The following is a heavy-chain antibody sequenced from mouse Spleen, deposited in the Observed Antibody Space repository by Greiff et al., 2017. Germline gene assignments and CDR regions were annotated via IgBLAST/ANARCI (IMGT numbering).Heavy chain of an antibody. J-gene: IGHJ4*01. Sequence: VKLQESGAELARPGASVKLSCKASGYTFTSYGISWVKQRTGQGLEWIGEIYPRSGNTYYNEKFKGKATLTADKSSSTAYMELRSLTSEDSAVYFCARKNYPLAMDYWGQGTSVTVSS. CDR3: ARKNYPLAMDY. CDR2: IYPRSGNT. CDR1: GYTFTSYG. D-gene: IGHD1-1*02. V-gene: IGHV1-81*01.